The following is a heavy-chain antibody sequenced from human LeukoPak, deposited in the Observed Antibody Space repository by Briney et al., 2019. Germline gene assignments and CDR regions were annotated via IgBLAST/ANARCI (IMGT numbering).Heavy chain of an antibody. D-gene: IGHD5-18*01. CDR1: GFTFSSYG. Sequence: PRGSLRLSCAASGFTFSSYGMHWVRQAPGKGLEWVAVISYDGSNKYYADSVKGRFTISRDNSKNTLYLQMNSLRAEDTAVYYCAKDLRIMVKGDAFDIWGQGAIVTVSS. CDR3: AKDLRIMVKGDAFDI. V-gene: IGHV3-30*18. CDR2: ISYDGSNK. J-gene: IGHJ3*02.